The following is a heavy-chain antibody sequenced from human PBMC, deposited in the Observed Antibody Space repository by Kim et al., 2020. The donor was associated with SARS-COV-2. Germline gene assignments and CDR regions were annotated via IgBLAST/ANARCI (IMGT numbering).Heavy chain of an antibody. CDR2: ITGDSGRT. Sequence: GGSLRLSCTPSGFSFSFSSDTMTWVRQAPGKGLEWVSGITGDSGRTDYADSVKDRFTISRDNSKSTLYLQMNSLRDEDTAVYYCVKIAFGELLSPFDHWGQGTLVTFSS. CDR3: VKIAFGELLSPFDH. J-gene: IGHJ4*02. D-gene: IGHD3-10*01. CDR1: GFSFSFSSDT. V-gene: IGHV3-23*01.